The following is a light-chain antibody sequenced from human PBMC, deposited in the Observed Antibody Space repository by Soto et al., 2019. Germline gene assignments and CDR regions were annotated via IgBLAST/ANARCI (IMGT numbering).Light chain of an antibody. CDR1: QSVSSN. Sequence: ELVITQSPATLSVSPGERATLSCRASQSVSSNLAWYQQKPGQAPRLLIYGASTRATGIPARFSGSGSGTEFTLTISSLQSEDFAVYYCQQYNNWGTFGQGTKVDIK. CDR3: QQYNNWGT. J-gene: IGKJ1*01. CDR2: GAS. V-gene: IGKV3-15*01.